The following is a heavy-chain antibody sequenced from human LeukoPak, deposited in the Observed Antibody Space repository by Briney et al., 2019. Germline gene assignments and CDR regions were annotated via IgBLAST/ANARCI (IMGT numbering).Heavy chain of an antibody. CDR3: ARGGSGSSYLVHI. J-gene: IGHJ4*02. V-gene: IGHV3-21*01. CDR2: ISSSSSYI. D-gene: IGHD1-26*01. Sequence: GGSLRLSCAASGFTFSSYSMNWVRQAPGKGLEWVSSISSSSSYIYYADSVKGRFTISRDNARNSLYLQMNSLRAEDTAVYYCARGGSGSSYLVHIWGQGTLVTVSS. CDR1: GFTFSSYS.